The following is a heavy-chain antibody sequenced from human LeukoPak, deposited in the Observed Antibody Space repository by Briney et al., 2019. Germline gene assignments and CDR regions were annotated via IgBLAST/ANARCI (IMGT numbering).Heavy chain of an antibody. V-gene: IGHV3-30-3*01. J-gene: IGHJ4*02. CDR1: GFTFCSYA. CDR3: AKVPSKFVVIPAADDY. D-gene: IGHD2-2*01. CDR2: ISYDGSNK. Sequence: SGGSLRLSCAASGFTFCSYAMHWVRQAPGKGLEWVAVISYDGSNKYYADSVKGRFTISRDNSKNTLYLQMNSLRAEDTAVYYCAKVPSKFVVIPAADDYWGQGTLVTVSS.